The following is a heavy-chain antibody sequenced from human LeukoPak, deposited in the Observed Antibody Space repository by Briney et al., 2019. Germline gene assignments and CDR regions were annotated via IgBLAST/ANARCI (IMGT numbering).Heavy chain of an antibody. V-gene: IGHV1-69*13. Sequence: VASVKVSCKASGGTFSSYAISWVRQAPGQRLEWMGGIIPIFGTANYAQKFQGRVTITADESTSTAYMELSSLRSEDTAVYYCASLGRYSSFDYWGQGTLVTVSS. D-gene: IGHD3-10*01. CDR2: IIPIFGTA. CDR3: ASLGRYSSFDY. CDR1: GGTFSSYA. J-gene: IGHJ4*02.